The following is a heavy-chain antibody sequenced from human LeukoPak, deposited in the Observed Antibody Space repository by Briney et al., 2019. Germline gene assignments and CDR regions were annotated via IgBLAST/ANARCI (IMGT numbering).Heavy chain of an antibody. CDR1: GFTFSSYS. J-gene: IGHJ4*02. V-gene: IGHV3-21*01. Sequence: GGSLRLSCAASGFTFSSYSMKWVRQAPGKGLEWVSSISSSSSYIYYADSVKGRFTISRDNAKNSLYLQMNSLRAEDTAVYYCARVRSGSYFYFDYWGQGTLVTVSS. CDR3: ARVRSGSYFYFDY. D-gene: IGHD1-26*01. CDR2: ISSSSSYI.